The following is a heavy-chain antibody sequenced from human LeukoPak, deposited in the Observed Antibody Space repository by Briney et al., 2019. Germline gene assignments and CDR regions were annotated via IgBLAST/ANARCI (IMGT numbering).Heavy chain of an antibody. J-gene: IGHJ4*02. CDR1: GLTFSNYW. CDR2: MKEDGREI. Sequence: GGSLRLSCVVSGLTFSNYWMTWVRQAPGKGLEWVANMKEDGREIYYADSVKGRFTISRDNTKSSLYLQVDGLRAEDTAVYYCAASFDFWGQGTLVSVSS. CDR3: AASFDF. V-gene: IGHV3-7*01.